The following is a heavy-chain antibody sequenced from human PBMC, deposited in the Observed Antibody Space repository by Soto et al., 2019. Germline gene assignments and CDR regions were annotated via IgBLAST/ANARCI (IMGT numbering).Heavy chain of an antibody. CDR2: IWYDGSNK. CDR1: GFTFSSYA. V-gene: IGHV3-33*08. Sequence: GGSLRLCCAASGFTFSSYAMSRVRQGRGRGLEWVAVIWYDGSNKYYADSVKARFPISSDKSKNTLDLQMNSLRAEDTAGYYCAITYRSEIKSPPIDYWGQGTLVTVSS. CDR3: AITYRSEIKSPPIDY. J-gene: IGHJ4*02. D-gene: IGHD6-25*01.